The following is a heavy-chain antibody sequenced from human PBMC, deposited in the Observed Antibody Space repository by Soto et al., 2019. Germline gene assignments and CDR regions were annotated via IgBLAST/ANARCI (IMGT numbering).Heavy chain of an antibody. V-gene: IGHV4-39*01. CDR2: IYYSGST. CDR3: ARPLGYCSGGSCKRYYYGMDV. CDR1: GGFIGSRSYY. D-gene: IGHD2-15*01. J-gene: IGHJ6*02. Sequence: ASETLSHACTVSGGFIGSRSYYWGWVRQPPGKGLEWIGSIYYSGSTYYNPSLKSRVTISVDTSKNQFSLKLSSVTAADTAVYYCARPLGYCSGGSCKRYYYGMDVWGQGTTVT.